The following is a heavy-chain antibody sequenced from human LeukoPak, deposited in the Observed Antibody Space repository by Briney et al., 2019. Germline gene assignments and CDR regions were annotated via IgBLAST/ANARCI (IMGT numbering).Heavy chain of an antibody. CDR2: INPDSGGT. Sequence: ASVKVSCKASGYTFTGYYMHWVRQAPGQGLEWMGWINPDSGGTNYAQKFQGGVTMTRDTSISTAYMELSRLRSDDTAVYYCARGHSGYDQFDYWGQGTLVTVSS. V-gene: IGHV1-2*02. J-gene: IGHJ4*02. CDR1: GYTFTGYY. CDR3: ARGHSGYDQFDY. D-gene: IGHD5-12*01.